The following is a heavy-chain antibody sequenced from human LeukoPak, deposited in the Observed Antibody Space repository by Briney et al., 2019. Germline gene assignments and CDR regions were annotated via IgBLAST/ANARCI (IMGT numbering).Heavy chain of an antibody. CDR2: IIPIFGTA. D-gene: IGHD6-19*01. CDR1: GGTFSSYT. Sequence: SVKVSCKASGGTFSSYTINWVRQAPGQRLEWMGGIIPIFGTANYAQKFQGRVTITADKSTSTAYMELSRLRSDDTAVYYCAAVAGLGNAFDIWGQGTMVTVSS. J-gene: IGHJ3*02. CDR3: AAVAGLGNAFDI. V-gene: IGHV1-69*06.